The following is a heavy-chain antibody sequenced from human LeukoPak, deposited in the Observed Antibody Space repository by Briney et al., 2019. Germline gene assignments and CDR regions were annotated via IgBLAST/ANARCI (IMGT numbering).Heavy chain of an antibody. V-gene: IGHV4-39*07. CDR2: ISYSGST. Sequence: PSETLSLTCTVSGGSISSSDYYWGWTRQPPGKGLEWIGSISYSGSTYYNPSLKSRVTISVDTSKNQLSLKLTSVTAADTAVYYCAREPADIVVVVAAYLDYWGQGTLVTVSS. CDR1: GGSISSSDYY. J-gene: IGHJ4*02. D-gene: IGHD2-15*01. CDR3: AREPADIVVVVAAYLDY.